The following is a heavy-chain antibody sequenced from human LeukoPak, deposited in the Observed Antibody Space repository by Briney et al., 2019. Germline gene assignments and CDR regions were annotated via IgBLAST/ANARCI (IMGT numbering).Heavy chain of an antibody. V-gene: IGHV1-69*05. CDR2: IIPIFGTA. J-gene: IGHJ4*02. D-gene: IGHD1-26*01. CDR3: ARGYSGSYYTTFFDY. CDR1: GGTFSSYA. Sequence: SEKVSCKASGGTFSSYAISWVRQAPGQGLEWMGGIIPIFGTANYAQKFQGRVTITTDESTSTAYMELSSLRSEDTAVYYCARGYSGSYYTTFFDYWGQGTLVTVSS.